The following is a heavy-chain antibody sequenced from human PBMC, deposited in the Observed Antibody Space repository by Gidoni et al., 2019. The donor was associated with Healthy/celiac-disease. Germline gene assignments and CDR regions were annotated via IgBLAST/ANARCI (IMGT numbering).Heavy chain of an antibody. V-gene: IGHV4-39*01. CDR3: ATIPNGGNDY. Sequence: HLQLQESGPGLVKPSETLSLTCTVSGCSISSSSYYWGWIRQPPGKGLEWIGSIYYSGSTYYNPSLKSRVTISVDTSKNQFSLKLSSVTAADTAVYYCATIPNGGNDYWGQGTLVTVSS. D-gene: IGHD2-15*01. CDR2: IYYSGST. J-gene: IGHJ4*02. CDR1: GCSISSSSYY.